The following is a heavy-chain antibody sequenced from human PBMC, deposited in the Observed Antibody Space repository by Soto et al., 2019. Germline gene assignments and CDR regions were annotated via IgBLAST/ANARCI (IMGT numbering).Heavy chain of an antibody. CDR1: GYTFTSYG. J-gene: IGHJ3*02. V-gene: IGHV1-18*01. CDR3: ARDPYYYDSSGYYRLDAFEI. CDR2: ISAYNGNT. D-gene: IGHD3-22*01. Sequence: ASLKVSCKASGYTFTSYGISWGRQAPGQGLEWMGWISAYNGNTNYAQKLQGRVTMTTDTSTSTAYMELRSLRSDDTAVYYCARDPYYYDSSGYYRLDAFEIWGQGTMVPVSS.